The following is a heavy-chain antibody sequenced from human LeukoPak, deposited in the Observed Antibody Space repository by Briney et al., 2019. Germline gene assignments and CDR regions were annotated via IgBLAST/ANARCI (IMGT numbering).Heavy chain of an antibody. CDR2: ISWNSGSI. Sequence: GGSLRLSCAASGFTFDDYAMHWVRQAPGKGLEWVSGISWNSGSIGYADSVKGRFTISRDNAKNSLYLQMNSLRAEDTALYYCAKDSYYDSSGYPDYWGQGTLVTVSS. CDR1: GFTFDDYA. D-gene: IGHD3-22*01. J-gene: IGHJ4*02. CDR3: AKDSYYDSSGYPDY. V-gene: IGHV3-9*01.